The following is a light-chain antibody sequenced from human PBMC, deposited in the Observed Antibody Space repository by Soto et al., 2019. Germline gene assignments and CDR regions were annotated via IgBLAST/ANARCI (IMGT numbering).Light chain of an antibody. CDR3: QQYGSSPPWT. J-gene: IGKJ1*01. V-gene: IGKV3-20*01. CDR2: GAS. Sequence: EIVLTQSPGTLSLSPGERATLSCRASQSVSSSYLAWYQQKPGQAPRHLIYGASSRATGIPDRFSGSGSGTDFTLTISRLEPEDVAVYYCQQYGSSPPWTFGQGTKVEIK. CDR1: QSVSSSY.